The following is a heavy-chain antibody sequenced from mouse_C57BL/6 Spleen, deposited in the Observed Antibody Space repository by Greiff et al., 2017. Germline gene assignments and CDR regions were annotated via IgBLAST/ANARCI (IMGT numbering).Heavy chain of an antibody. J-gene: IGHJ4*01. V-gene: IGHV5-9*01. CDR1: GFTFSSYT. CDR2: ISGGGGNT. D-gene: IGHD2-4*01. Sequence: EVHLVESGGGLVKPGGSLKLSCAASGFTFSSYTMSWVRQTPEKRLEWVATISGGGGNTYYPDSVKGRFTISRDNAKNTLYLQMSSLRSEDTALYYCARKGIYYDYDKDYYAMDYWGQGTSVTVSS. CDR3: ARKGIYYDYDKDYYAMDY.